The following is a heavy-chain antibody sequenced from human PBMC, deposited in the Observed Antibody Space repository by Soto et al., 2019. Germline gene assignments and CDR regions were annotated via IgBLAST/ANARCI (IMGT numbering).Heavy chain of an antibody. D-gene: IGHD3-22*01. CDR1: GGSISSYY. V-gene: IGHV4-59*08. J-gene: IGHJ4*02. CDR3: GRAAYYYDSSGYLDY. CDR2: IYYSGST. Sequence: SETLCLTCTVSGGSISSYYWSWIRQPPGKGLEWIGYIYYSGSTNYNPALKSRVTISVDTSKNQFSLKLSSVTAADTAVYYCGRAAYYYDSSGYLDYWGQGTLVTVSS.